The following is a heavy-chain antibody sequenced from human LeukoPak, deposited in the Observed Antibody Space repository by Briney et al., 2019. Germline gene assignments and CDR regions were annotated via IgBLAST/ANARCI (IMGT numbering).Heavy chain of an antibody. CDR3: ARGVRDRTLAHKQYNWFDP. V-gene: IGHV1-18*01. CDR1: GYTFTSYG. Sequence: ASVKVSCRASGYTFTSYGISWVRQAPGQGLEWMGWISAHNGNTNYAQKLQGRVTMTTDTSTSTAYMELRSLRSDDTAVYYCARGVRDRTLAHKQYNWFDPWGQGTLVTVSS. D-gene: IGHD1/OR15-1a*01. J-gene: IGHJ5*02. CDR2: ISAHNGNT.